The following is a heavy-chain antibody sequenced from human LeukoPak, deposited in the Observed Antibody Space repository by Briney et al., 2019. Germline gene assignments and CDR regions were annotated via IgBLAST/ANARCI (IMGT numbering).Heavy chain of an antibody. J-gene: IGHJ4*02. CDR1: GGSISSYY. D-gene: IGHD3-3*01. V-gene: IGHV4-59*12. CDR3: ARALSTYYDFWSGQNGSSFDY. CDR2: IYHSGST. Sequence: SETLSLTCTVSGGSISSYYWSWIRQPPGKGLEWIGYIYHSGSTYYNPSLKSRVTISVDRSKNQFSLKLSSVTAADTAVYYCARALSTYYDFWSGQNGSSFDYWGQGTLVTVSS.